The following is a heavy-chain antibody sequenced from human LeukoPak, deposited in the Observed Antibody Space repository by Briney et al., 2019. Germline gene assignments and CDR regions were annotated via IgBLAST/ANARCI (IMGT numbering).Heavy chain of an antibody. CDR2: ISSSGSTI. CDR1: GFTFSSYR. J-gene: IGHJ4*02. V-gene: IGHV3-48*01. D-gene: IGHD3-22*01. CDR3: ARDSYYYDSSGYYLYYFDY. Sequence: PGGSLRLSCAASGFTFSSYRMNWVRQAPGKGLEWVSYISSSGSTIYYADSVKGRFTISRDNAKNSLYLQMNSLRAEATAVYYCARDSYYYDSSGYYLYYFDYWGQGTLVTVSS.